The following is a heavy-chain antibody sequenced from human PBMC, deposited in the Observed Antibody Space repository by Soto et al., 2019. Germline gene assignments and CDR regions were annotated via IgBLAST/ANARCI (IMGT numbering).Heavy chain of an antibody. J-gene: IGHJ3*02. CDR1: GFTFSSYG. Sequence: QPGGSLRLSCAASGFTFSSYGMHWVRQAPGKGLEWVAVIWYDGSNKYYADSVKGRFTISRDNSKNTLYLQMNSLRAEDTAVYYCARDLVAYSSSSAFDIWGQGTMVTVSS. D-gene: IGHD6-6*01. CDR2: IWYDGSNK. CDR3: ARDLVAYSSSSAFDI. V-gene: IGHV3-33*01.